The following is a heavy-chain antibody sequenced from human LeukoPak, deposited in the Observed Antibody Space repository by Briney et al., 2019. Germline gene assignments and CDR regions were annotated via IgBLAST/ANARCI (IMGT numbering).Heavy chain of an antibody. J-gene: IGHJ5*02. D-gene: IGHD2-2*01. CDR3: TTCAPNRYWFAP. CDR1: EGSISHDY. V-gene: IGHV4-59*08. Sequence: SGTLSLTCNISEGSISHDYWVWVRQPPGKGLEWIAYIDYSGYTDYNPSVKSRVTMSIDTSKGQFTLHLRSVSAADTAIYYCTTCAPNRYWFAPWGQGIQVTVSS. CDR2: IDYSGYT.